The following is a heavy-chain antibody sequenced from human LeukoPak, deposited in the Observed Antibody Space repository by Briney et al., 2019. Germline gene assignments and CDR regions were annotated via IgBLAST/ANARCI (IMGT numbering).Heavy chain of an antibody. CDR1: GGSISSYY. CDR2: IYYSGSI. Sequence: SETLSLTCTVSGGSISSYYWSWIRQPPGKGLEWIGYIYYSGSINYNPSLKSRVTISVDTSKNQFSLKLSSVTAADTAVYYCARDWGTYCSGGSCYSEPWFDPWGQGTLVTVSS. D-gene: IGHD2-15*01. CDR3: ARDWGTYCSGGSCYSEPWFDP. J-gene: IGHJ5*02. V-gene: IGHV4-59*01.